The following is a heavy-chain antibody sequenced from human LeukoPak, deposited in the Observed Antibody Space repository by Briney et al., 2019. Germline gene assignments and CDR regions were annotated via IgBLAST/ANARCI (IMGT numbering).Heavy chain of an antibody. CDR3: ARDKVGIGVVIMSGFDP. Sequence: ASVKVSCKASGYTFTSYGISWVRQAPGQGLEWMGWISAYNGNTNYVQKLQGRVTMTTDTSTSTAYMELRSLRSDDTAVYYCARDKVGIGVVIMSGFDPWGQGTLVTVSS. CDR2: ISAYNGNT. CDR1: GYTFTSYG. D-gene: IGHD3-3*01. J-gene: IGHJ5*02. V-gene: IGHV1-18*01.